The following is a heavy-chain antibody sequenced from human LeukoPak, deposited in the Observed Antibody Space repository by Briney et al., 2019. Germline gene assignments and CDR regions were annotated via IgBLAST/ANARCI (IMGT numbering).Heavy chain of an antibody. CDR2: ISGSGGST. CDR1: GFTFSSYA. J-gene: IGHJ4*02. CDR3: ASTTYYDFWSGPAPDY. D-gene: IGHD3-3*01. V-gene: IGHV3-23*01. Sequence: GGSLRLSCAASGFTFSSYAMSWVRQAPGKGLEWVSAISGSGGSTYYADSVKGRFTISRDNSKNTLYLQMNILRAEDTAVYYCASTTYYDFWSGPAPDYWGQGTLVTVSS.